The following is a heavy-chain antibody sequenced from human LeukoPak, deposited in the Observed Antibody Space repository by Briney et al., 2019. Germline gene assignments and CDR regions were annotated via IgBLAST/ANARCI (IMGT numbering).Heavy chain of an antibody. J-gene: IGHJ3*02. CDR1: GFTFRDAA. Sequence: GGSLSLSCAVSGFTFRDAAMTWVRQAPGKGLEWVSSISSDSNYIFYADSVQGRFTISRDNAENSLFLQMNSLRAEDTAVYYCASRYCTSTNCYAFDIWGQGTMVTVSS. V-gene: IGHV3-21*01. CDR3: ASRYCTSTNCYAFDI. D-gene: IGHD2-2*01. CDR2: ISSDSNYI.